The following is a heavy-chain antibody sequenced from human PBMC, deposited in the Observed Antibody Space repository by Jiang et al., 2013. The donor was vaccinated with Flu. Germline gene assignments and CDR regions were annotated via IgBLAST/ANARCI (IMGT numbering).Heavy chain of an antibody. CDR3: VRGRSANYFGMDV. V-gene: IGHV1-2*02. J-gene: IGHJ6*02. CDR1: GYTLTDNY. Sequence: KASGYTLTDNYIHWVRQAPGQGLEWMGWINPYSGDTIYAQKFQGRVTVTRDTSISTVYMEVRRLRSDDTAVYYCVRGRSANYFGMDVWGQGTTVTVSS. CDR2: INPYSGDT.